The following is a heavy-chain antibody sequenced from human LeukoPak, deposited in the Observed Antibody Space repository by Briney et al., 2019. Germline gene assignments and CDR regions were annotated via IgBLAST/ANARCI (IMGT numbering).Heavy chain of an antibody. J-gene: IGHJ6*04. D-gene: IGHD6-13*01. CDR3: ATVPYSSSWYDYYYGMDV. CDR1: GFTFSSYG. CDR2: IWYDGSNK. Sequence: GRSLRLSCAASGFTFSSYGMHWVRQAPGKGLEWVAVIWYDGSNKYYADSVKGRLTISRDNCKNTLYLQMNSLRAEDTAVYYCATVPYSSSWYDYYYGMDVWGKGTTVTVSS. V-gene: IGHV3-33*01.